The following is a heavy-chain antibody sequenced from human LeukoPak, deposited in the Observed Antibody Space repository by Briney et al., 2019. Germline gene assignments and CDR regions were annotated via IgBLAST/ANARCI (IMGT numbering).Heavy chain of an antibody. V-gene: IGHV3-20*04. CDR3: ARDPGFGESYYFAY. J-gene: IGHJ4*02. D-gene: IGHD3-10*01. Sequence: GGSVTLACGAWGFTLYDWGMSGVRRSRGKAGGGVSDINGDGGSTGYGDPAKGRSTISRHNATLPMYLQMTSLRPEDTALSSCARDPGFGESYYFAYWGQGTLVTVPS. CDR2: INGDGGST. CDR1: GFTLYDWG.